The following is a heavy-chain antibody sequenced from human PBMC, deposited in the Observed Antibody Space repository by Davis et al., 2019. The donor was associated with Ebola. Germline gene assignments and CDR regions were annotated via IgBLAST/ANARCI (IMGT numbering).Heavy chain of an antibody. CDR2: ISGSGGST. V-gene: IGHV3-23*01. CDR3: ARDLRYDSSGYDYYFYMDV. D-gene: IGHD3-22*01. J-gene: IGHJ6*03. CDR1: GFTFSSYA. Sequence: PGGSLRLSCAASGFTFSSYAMSWVRQAPGKGLEWVSAISGSGGSTHYADSVKGRFTISRDNSMNTVYLQMNSLRGEDTAVYYCARDLRYDSSGYDYYFYMDVWGKGTTVTVSS.